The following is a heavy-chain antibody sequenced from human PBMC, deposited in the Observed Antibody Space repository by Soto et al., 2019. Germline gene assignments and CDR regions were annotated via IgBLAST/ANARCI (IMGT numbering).Heavy chain of an antibody. V-gene: IGHV3-53*01. J-gene: IGHJ4*02. D-gene: IGHD6-13*01. CDR2: IYADGRT. CDR3: ARDPVDNGAAAGDY. CDR1: RFTVSNNY. Sequence: EVQLVESGGGLIQPGGSLRLCYTPSRFTVSNNYMSWVRQAPGKGLECVSVIYADGRTYYADSVKGRFTISRDSSKNTLYLQMNSLRAEDTAVSYCARDPVDNGAAAGDYWGQGTLVTVSS.